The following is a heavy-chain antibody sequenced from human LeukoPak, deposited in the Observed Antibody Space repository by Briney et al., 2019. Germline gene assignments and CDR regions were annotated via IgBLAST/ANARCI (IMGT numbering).Heavy chain of an antibody. CDR3: AKGFYDFWSGYYTPFDY. CDR1: GFTFSSYG. CDR2: IRHDGSNK. D-gene: IGHD3-3*01. J-gene: IGHJ4*02. V-gene: IGHV3-30*02. Sequence: GGSLRLSCAASGFTFSSYGMHWVRQAPGKGLEWVAFIRHDGSNKYYADSVKGRFTISRDNSKNTLYLQMNSLRAEDTAVYYCAKGFYDFWSGYYTPFDYWGQGTLVTVSS.